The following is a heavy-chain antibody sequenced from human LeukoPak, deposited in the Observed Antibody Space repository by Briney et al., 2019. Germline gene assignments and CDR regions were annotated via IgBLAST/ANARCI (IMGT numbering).Heavy chain of an antibody. CDR2: ISSSGTG. CDR1: GFTFSDYF. J-gene: IGHJ6*04. CDR3: AELGITMIGGV. V-gene: IGHV3-11*04. D-gene: IGHD3-10*02. Sequence: GGSLRLSCAASGFTFSDYFMSWIRQAPGKGLEWLSHISSSGTGYYTDSVKGRATISRDNAKNSLYLQMNSLRAEDTAVYYCAELGITMIGGVWGKGTTVTISS.